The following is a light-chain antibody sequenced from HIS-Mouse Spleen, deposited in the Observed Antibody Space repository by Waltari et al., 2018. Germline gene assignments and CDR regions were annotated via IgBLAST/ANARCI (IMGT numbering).Light chain of an antibody. CDR1: SSDVGGYNY. V-gene: IGLV2-8*01. Sequence: QSALTQPPSASGSPGQSVTISCTGTSSDVGGYNYVSWYQQHPGKAPKLMSYEVSKRPPGFPDRFSGSKSGNTASLTVSGLQAEDEADYYCSSYAGSNNLVFGGGTKLTVL. CDR3: SSYAGSNNLV. J-gene: IGLJ2*01. CDR2: EVS.